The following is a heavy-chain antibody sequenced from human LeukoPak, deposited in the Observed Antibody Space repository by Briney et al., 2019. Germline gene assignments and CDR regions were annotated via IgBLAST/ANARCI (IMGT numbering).Heavy chain of an antibody. Sequence: GRSLRLSCAAGGFTFSNYGMQWVRQAPGKGLEWVAVISSDGNNKYYADSVKGRFTMSRDNSKNSLFLQMNSLRVEDTAVYYCARIGSAAFTDYWGQGALVTVSS. CDR2: ISSDGNNK. CDR3: ARIGSAAFTDY. V-gene: IGHV3-30*03. D-gene: IGHD3-3*02. CDR1: GFTFSNYG. J-gene: IGHJ4*02.